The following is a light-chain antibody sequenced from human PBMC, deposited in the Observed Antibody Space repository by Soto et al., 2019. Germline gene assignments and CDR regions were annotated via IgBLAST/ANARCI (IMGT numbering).Light chain of an antibody. CDR3: QQYGTSPIT. CDR2: DTS. J-gene: IGKJ5*01. V-gene: IGKV3-20*01. Sequence: EIVLTQYPGTLSLSPGERATLSCRASQSVTSTYLAWYQQRPGQTPTLLISDTSIRATGIPDRFSGSGSGTDFTLAISRLEPEDFAVYYCQQYGTSPITFGQWTLLE. CDR1: QSVTSTY.